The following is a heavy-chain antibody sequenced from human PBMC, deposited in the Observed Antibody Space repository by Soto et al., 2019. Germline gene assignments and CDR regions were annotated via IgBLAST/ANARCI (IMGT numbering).Heavy chain of an antibody. CDR3: ARDYDFWSGYGPNGMDV. J-gene: IGHJ6*02. CDR1: GGTFSSYA. Sequence: QVQLVQSGAEVKKPGSSVKVSCKASGGTFSSYAISWVRQAPGQGLEWMGGIIPILGTANYAQKFQGRVTSTADESTSTAYMELSSLRSEDTAVYYCARDYDFWSGYGPNGMDVWGQGTTVTVSS. CDR2: IIPILGTA. D-gene: IGHD3-3*01. V-gene: IGHV1-69*11.